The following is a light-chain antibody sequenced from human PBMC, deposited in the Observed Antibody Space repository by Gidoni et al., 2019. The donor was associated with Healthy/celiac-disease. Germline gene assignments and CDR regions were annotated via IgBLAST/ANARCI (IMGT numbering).Light chain of an antibody. Sequence: EIVLTQSPGTLSLSPWERATLSCRASQSVSSSYLACYQQKPGQAPRLLIYGASSRATGIPDRFSGSGSGTDFTLTISRLEPEDFAVYYCQQYGSSPALTFGGGTKVEIK. CDR1: QSVSSSY. V-gene: IGKV3-20*01. CDR2: GAS. J-gene: IGKJ4*01. CDR3: QQYGSSPALT.